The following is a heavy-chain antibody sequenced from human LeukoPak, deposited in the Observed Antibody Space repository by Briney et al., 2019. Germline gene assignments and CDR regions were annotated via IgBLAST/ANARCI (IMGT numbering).Heavy chain of an antibody. CDR3: GSTIFGVVIDY. Sequence: GGSLRLSCAASGFTFSSYWMSWVRQAPGKGLEWVANIKQDGSEKYHVDSVKGRFTISRDNAKNSLYLQMNSLRAEDTAVYYCGSTIFGVVIDYWGQGTLVTVSS. J-gene: IGHJ4*02. CDR2: IKQDGSEK. V-gene: IGHV3-7*01. D-gene: IGHD3-3*01. CDR1: GFTFSSYW.